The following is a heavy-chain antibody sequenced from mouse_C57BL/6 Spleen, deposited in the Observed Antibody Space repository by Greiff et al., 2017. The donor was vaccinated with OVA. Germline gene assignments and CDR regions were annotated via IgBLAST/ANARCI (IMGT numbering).Heavy chain of an antibody. CDR3: TRDGNDGYWFAY. CDR1: GFTFSSYA. Sequence: EVQGVESGEGLVKPGGSLKLSCAASGFTFSSYAMSWVRQTPEKRLEWVAYISSGGDYIYYADTVKGRFTISRDNARNTLYLQMSSLKSEDTAMYYCTRDGNDGYWFAYWGQGTLVTVSA. D-gene: IGHD2-3*01. J-gene: IGHJ3*01. V-gene: IGHV5-9-1*02. CDR2: ISSGGDYI.